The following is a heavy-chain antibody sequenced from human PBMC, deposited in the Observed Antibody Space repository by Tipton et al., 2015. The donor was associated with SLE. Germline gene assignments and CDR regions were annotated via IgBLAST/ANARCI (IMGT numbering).Heavy chain of an antibody. CDR2: INHSGST. D-gene: IGHD1-14*01. CDR3: ARQGTGFGSGRDDY. J-gene: IGHJ4*02. CDR1: GGSFSGYY. V-gene: IGHV4-34*01. Sequence: TLSLTCAVYGGSFSGYYWSWIRQPPGKGLEWIGEINHSGSTNYNPSLKSRITISVDTSKNQFSLSLYSVTVDDTAVYYCARQGTGFGSGRDDYWGQGTLVTVSS.